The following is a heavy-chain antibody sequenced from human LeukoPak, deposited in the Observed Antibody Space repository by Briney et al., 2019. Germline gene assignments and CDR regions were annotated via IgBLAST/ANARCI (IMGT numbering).Heavy chain of an antibody. CDR3: AREIENHYDSSGYSPADY. D-gene: IGHD3-22*01. CDR2: INAGNGYT. J-gene: IGHJ4*02. V-gene: IGHV1-3*01. Sequence: ASVKVSCKASGYTFTSYAMHWVRQAPGQRLEWMGWINAGNGYTKYSQKLQGRVTITRDTSASTAYMELSSLRSEDTAVYYCAREIENHYDSSGYSPADYWGQGTLVTVSS. CDR1: GYTFTSYA.